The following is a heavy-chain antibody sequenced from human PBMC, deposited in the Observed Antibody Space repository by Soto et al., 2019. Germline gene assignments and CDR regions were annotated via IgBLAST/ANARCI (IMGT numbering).Heavy chain of an antibody. CDR3: ARHLRGSGSYSHLYYYYYMDV. CDR2: IYYSGST. V-gene: IGHV4-39*01. CDR1: GGSISSSSYY. J-gene: IGHJ6*03. D-gene: IGHD3-10*01. Sequence: SETLSLTCTVSGGSISSSSYYWGWIRQPPGKGLEWIGSIYYSGSTYYNPSLKSRVTISVDTSKNQFPLKLSSVTAADTAVYYCARHLRGSGSYSHLYYYYYMDVWGKGTTVTVSS.